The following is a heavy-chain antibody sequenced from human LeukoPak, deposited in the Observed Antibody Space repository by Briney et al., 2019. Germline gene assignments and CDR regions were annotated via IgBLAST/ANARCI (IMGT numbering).Heavy chain of an antibody. CDR3: AREKRGANNAFQI. CDR1: GDTFSSYS. CDR2: IIPMFDIT. Sequence: SVKVSCKASGDTFSSYSITWVRQAPGQGLEWMGRIIPMFDITDYAPKFRDRVTITADKSTGTAYMQMTSLSSDDTAVYYCAREKRGANNAFQIWGQGTMVTVSS. J-gene: IGHJ3*02. D-gene: IGHD5-24*01. V-gene: IGHV1-69*04.